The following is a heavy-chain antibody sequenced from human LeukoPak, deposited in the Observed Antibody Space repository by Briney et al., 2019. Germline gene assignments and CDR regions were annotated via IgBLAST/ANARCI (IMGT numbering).Heavy chain of an antibody. CDR1: GDSISSGDYY. V-gene: IGHV4-61*02. D-gene: IGHD5-18*01. J-gene: IGHJ4*02. CDR2: ISSSGST. Sequence: SETLSLTCTVSGDSISSGDYYWSWIRQPAGKGLEWIGRISSSGSTNYNPSLKSRVTISVDTSKNQFSLKLSSVTAADTAVYYCAREWGTAMVLDAFDYWGQGTLVTVSS. CDR3: AREWGTAMVLDAFDY.